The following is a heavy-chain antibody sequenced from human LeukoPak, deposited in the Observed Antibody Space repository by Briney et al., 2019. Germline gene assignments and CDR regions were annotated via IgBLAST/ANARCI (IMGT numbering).Heavy chain of an antibody. CDR3: AKPFSRTDGYNAPFDY. Sequence: GGSLRLSCAASGFTFSSYAMTWVRQAPGKGLEWVSVISGSAFSTYYADSVKGRFTISRDNSKNTLFLQMNSLSAEDTAVYYCAKPFSRTDGYNAPFDYWGQGTLVTVSS. D-gene: IGHD5-24*01. CDR2: ISGSAFST. J-gene: IGHJ4*02. V-gene: IGHV3-23*01. CDR1: GFTFSSYA.